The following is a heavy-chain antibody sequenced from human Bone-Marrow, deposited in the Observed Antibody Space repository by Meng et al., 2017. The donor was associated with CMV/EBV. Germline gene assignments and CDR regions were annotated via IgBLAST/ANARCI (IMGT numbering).Heavy chain of an antibody. J-gene: IGHJ6*02. CDR2: IIPIFGTA. D-gene: IGHD3-3*01. CDR1: GGTFSSYA. CDR3: ARRKAYDFGVGDYYYGMDV. Sequence: SVKVSCKASGGTFSSYAISWVRQAPGQGLEWMGGIIPIFGTANYAQKFQGRVTITTDESTSTAYMELSSLRSEDTAMYYCARRKAYDFGVGDYYYGMDVWGQGTTVTVSS. V-gene: IGHV1-69*05.